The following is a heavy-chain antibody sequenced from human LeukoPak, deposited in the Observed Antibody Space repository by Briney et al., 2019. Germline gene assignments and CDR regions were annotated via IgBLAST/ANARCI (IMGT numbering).Heavy chain of an antibody. CDR3: AKDPVSFNGVFDY. CDR1: GFTFSSYA. J-gene: IGHJ4*02. V-gene: IGHV3-23*01. Sequence: HPGGSLRLSCAASGFTFSSYAMSWVRQAPGKGLEWVSAISGSGGSTYYADSVKGRFTVSRDNSKNTLYLQMNSLRAEDTAVYYCAKDPVSFNGVFDYWSQGTLVTVSS. D-gene: IGHD2-8*01. CDR2: ISGSGGST.